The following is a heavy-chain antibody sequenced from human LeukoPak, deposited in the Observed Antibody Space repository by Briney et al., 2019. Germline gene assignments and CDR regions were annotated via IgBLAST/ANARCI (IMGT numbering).Heavy chain of an antibody. CDR2: ISDSGGST. J-gene: IGHJ4*02. D-gene: IGHD3-10*01. Sequence: GGSLRLSCAASGFTFSNYAMTWVRQAPGKGLEWVSGISDSGGSTYYADSVEGRFTISRDNSKNTLYLQMNSLRAEDTAVYYCAKSLSGGGYYFEYWGQGTLVTVSS. CDR1: GFTFSNYA. V-gene: IGHV3-23*01. CDR3: AKSLSGGGYYFEY.